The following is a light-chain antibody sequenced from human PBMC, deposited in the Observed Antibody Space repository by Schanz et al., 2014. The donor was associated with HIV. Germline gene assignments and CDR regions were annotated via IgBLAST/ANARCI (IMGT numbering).Light chain of an antibody. V-gene: IGKV1-39*01. CDR3: QQSYSTPPT. J-gene: IGKJ5*01. Sequence: IQLTQSPSSLSASVGDRVTITCRASQGISSYLAWYQQKPGKAPKVLINAASTLQSGVPSRFSGSGSGTDFTLTISSLQPEDFATYYCQQSYSTPPTFGQGTRLEIK. CDR1: QGISSY. CDR2: AAS.